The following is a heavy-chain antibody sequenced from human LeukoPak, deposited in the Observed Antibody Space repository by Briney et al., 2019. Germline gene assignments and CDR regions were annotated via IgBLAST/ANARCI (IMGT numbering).Heavy chain of an antibody. D-gene: IGHD3-16*01. CDR1: EFSFSSYY. CDR3: VRDWDHYDFGS. CDR2: INGVASDT. Sequence: GGSLRLSCSASEFSFSSYYLHWVRQSTGKGLVWVSRINGVASDTSYADSVKGRFTISSDNANNTHYLQMTGMRAEDTAIYYCVRDWDHYDFGSWCQGTLVTVSS. J-gene: IGHJ5*01. V-gene: IGHV3-74*01.